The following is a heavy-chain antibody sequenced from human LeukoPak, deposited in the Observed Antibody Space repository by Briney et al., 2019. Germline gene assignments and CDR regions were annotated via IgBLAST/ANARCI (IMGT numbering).Heavy chain of an antibody. Sequence: GGSLRLSCAASGFTFSSYAMSWVRQAPGKGLEWVSAISGSGGSTYYADSVKGRFTISRDNSKDTLYLQMNSLRAEDTAVYYCANNYYDSSGYYSYYFDYWGQGTLVTVSS. D-gene: IGHD3-22*01. CDR1: GFTFSSYA. J-gene: IGHJ4*02. CDR2: ISGSGGST. CDR3: ANNYYDSSGYYSYYFDY. V-gene: IGHV3-23*01.